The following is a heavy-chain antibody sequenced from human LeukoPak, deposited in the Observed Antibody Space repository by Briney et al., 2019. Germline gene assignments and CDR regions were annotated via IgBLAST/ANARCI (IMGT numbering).Heavy chain of an antibody. Sequence: SETLSLTCTVSGGSINNYYWIWIRQPPGKGLEWIGYIYYSGSTNYNPSLKSRVTISVDTSKNQFSLKLSSVTAADTAVYYCARLVPVYSSSAYWYFDLWGRGTLVTVSS. CDR2: IYYSGST. V-gene: IGHV4-59*08. CDR1: GGSINNYY. J-gene: IGHJ2*01. D-gene: IGHD6-6*01. CDR3: ARLVPVYSSSAYWYFDL.